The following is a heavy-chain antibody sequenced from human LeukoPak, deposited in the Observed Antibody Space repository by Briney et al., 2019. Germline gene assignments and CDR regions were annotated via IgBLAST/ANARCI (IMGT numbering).Heavy chain of an antibody. D-gene: IGHD3-10*01. CDR3: ARNRRAILLWFGEYMDV. J-gene: IGHJ6*03. Sequence: PAETLSLTCAVYGGSFSGYYWSWIRQPPGKGLEWIGEINHSGSTNYNPSLKSRVTISVDTSKNQFSLKLSSVTAADTAVYYCARNRRAILLWFGEYMDVWGKGTTVTVSS. V-gene: IGHV4-34*01. CDR1: GGSFSGYY. CDR2: INHSGST.